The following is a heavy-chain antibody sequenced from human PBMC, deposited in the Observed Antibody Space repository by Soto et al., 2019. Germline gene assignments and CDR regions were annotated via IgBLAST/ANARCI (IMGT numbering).Heavy chain of an antibody. V-gene: IGHV1-46*03. Sequence: QVQLVQSGAEVKKPGASVKVSCKASGYIFTSYYFHWVRQAPGQGLEWVGLINPSGGSTTYARKFQSRVTMTRDTSTSTVYMELSSLSSEDAAVYFCARSNWNDVSYFDYWGQGTLVTVSS. J-gene: IGHJ4*02. CDR2: INPSGGST. CDR1: GYIFTSYY. CDR3: ARSNWNDVSYFDY. D-gene: IGHD1-1*01.